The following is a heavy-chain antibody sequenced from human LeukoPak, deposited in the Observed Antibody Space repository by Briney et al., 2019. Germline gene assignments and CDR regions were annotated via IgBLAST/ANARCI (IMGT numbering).Heavy chain of an antibody. CDR3: AKDVVAYYGMDV. Sequence: GGSLRPSCAASGFTFDDYAMHWVRQAPGKGLEWVSGISWNSGSIGYADSVKGRFTISRDNAKNSLYLQMNSLRAEDTALYYCAKDVVAYYGMDVWGQGTTVTISS. J-gene: IGHJ6*02. D-gene: IGHD2-15*01. CDR1: GFTFDDYA. CDR2: ISWNSGSI. V-gene: IGHV3-9*01.